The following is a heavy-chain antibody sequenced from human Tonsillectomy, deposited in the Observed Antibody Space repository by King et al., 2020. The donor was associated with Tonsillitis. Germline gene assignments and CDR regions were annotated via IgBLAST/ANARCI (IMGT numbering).Heavy chain of an antibody. CDR1: GGSISSYY. V-gene: IGHV4-59*01. D-gene: IGHD3-22*01. J-gene: IGHJ6*02. CDR2: IHYSGST. Sequence: QLQESGPGVVKPSETLSLTCTVSGGSISSYYWTWIRQPPGKGLGWIGYIHYSGSTNNNPALKSRVTISVDTSKNQFSLRLRSVTAADTAVYYCARGYSSGYYKNGMDVWGQGTTVTVSS. CDR3: ARGYSSGYYKNGMDV.